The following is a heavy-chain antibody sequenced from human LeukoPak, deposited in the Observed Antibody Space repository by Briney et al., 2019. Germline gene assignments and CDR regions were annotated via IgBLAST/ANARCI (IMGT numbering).Heavy chain of an antibody. CDR3: ARVPSLGYCSGGSCYRFDH. CDR1: GYTFASYD. Sequence: ASVKVSCKASGYTFASYDINWVRQAPGQGLEWIGWMNPDSTNTGYAQKFQGRVTMTRDTSMSTDYMELSSLTSEDAAVYYCARVPSLGYCSGGSCYRFDHWGQGTLVAVSS. V-gene: IGHV1-8*01. J-gene: IGHJ4*02. CDR2: MNPDSTNT. D-gene: IGHD2-15*01.